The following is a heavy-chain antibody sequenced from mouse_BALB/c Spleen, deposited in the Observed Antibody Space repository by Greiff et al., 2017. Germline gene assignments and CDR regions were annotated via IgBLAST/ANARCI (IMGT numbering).Heavy chain of an antibody. J-gene: IGHJ3*01. CDR2: IWAGGST. D-gene: IGHD1-1*02. CDR3: ARSGGNPWFAY. CDR1: GFSLTSYG. V-gene: IGHV2-9*02. Sequence: VKLVESGPGLVAPSQSLSITCTVSGFSLTSYGVHWVRQPPGKGLEWLGVIWAGGSTNYNSALMSRLSISKDNSKSQVFLKMNSLQTDDTAMYYCARSGGNPWFAYWGQGTLVTVSA.